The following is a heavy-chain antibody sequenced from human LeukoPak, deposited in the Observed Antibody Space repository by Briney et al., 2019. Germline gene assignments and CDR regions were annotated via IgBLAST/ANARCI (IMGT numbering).Heavy chain of an antibody. CDR2: IYYSGNT. CDR1: GGSISSYY. J-gene: IGHJ5*02. CDR3: ARVHPDCSSTSCYIGWFDP. Sequence: SETLSLTCTASGGSISSYYWSWIRQPPGKGLEWIGYIYYSGNTNYNPSLKSRVTISVDTAKNQFSLKLSSVTAADTAVYYCARVHPDCSSTSCYIGWFDPWGQGTLVTVSS. D-gene: IGHD2-2*02. V-gene: IGHV4-59*08.